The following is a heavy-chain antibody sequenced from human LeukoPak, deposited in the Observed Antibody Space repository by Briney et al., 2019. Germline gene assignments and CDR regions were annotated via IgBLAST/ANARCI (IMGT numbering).Heavy chain of an antibody. CDR3: ARNRRGYSYGPSDY. J-gene: IGHJ4*02. CDR1: GGSISSYY. D-gene: IGHD5-18*01. CDR2: IYTSGST. Sequence: SETLSLTCTVSGGSISSYYWSWIRQPAGKGLEWIGRIYTSGSTNYNPSLKSRVTMSVDTSKNQFSLKLSSVTAADTAVYYCARNRRGYSYGPSDYWGQGTLVTVSS. V-gene: IGHV4-4*07.